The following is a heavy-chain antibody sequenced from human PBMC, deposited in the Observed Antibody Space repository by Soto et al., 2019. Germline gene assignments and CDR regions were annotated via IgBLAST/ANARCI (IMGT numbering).Heavy chain of an antibody. Sequence: SVKVSCKASGYTFTTYAIQWLRQAPGERLEWMGWVNAANGQTKYSQKFQGRVTITGDTSATTAYMDLSSLTSEDTAVYYCAREVRGTSVLGYWGQGTLVTVSS. CDR3: AREVRGTSVLGY. CDR1: GYTFTTYA. CDR2: VNAANGQT. D-gene: IGHD2-8*01. V-gene: IGHV1-3*01. J-gene: IGHJ4*02.